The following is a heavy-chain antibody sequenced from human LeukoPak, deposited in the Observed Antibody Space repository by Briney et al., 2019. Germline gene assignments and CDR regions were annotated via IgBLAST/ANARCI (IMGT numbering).Heavy chain of an antibody. CDR3: ARHDGSELVFDY. Sequence: ASVTVSFTAFGYTFTKEAISWVRQAPGQGLEWMGWISAYNGATKYADKFQDRFSMTTDPDTDTAYMELRSLRSDDTAVYYCARHDGSELVFDYWGQGTLVTVSS. D-gene: IGHD1-26*01. J-gene: IGHJ4*02. CDR2: ISAYNGAT. CDR1: GYTFTKEA. V-gene: IGHV1-18*01.